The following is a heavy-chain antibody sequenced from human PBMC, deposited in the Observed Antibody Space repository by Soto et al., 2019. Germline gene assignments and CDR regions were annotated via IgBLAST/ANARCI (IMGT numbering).Heavy chain of an antibody. D-gene: IGHD5-12*01. Sequence: DVQLLESGGGLVQPGGSLRLSCAASGFTFSSYGMSWVRQAPGKGLEWVSTISGSGGGTFYAGSVKGRFTVSRDNSRDILFLQMNSLRAEDTAVYYCAKDRSGYNYDAVDMWGQETWVTVSS. J-gene: IGHJ3*02. CDR3: AKDRSGYNYDAVDM. V-gene: IGHV3-23*01. CDR2: ISGSGGGT. CDR1: GFTFSSYG.